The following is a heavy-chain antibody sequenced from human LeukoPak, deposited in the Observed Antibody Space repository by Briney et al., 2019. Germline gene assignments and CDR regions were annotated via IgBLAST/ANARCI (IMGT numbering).Heavy chain of an antibody. Sequence: PGGSLRLSCVASGFTFDNYWMDWVRQAPGKGLEWVASIKPDGSQKDYVDSVKGRFTISRDNARNSLFLQMNSLRIDDTAVYYCAIQTYAKFDPWGQGTLVTVSS. CDR3: AIQTYAKFDP. J-gene: IGHJ5*02. V-gene: IGHV3-7*01. CDR1: GFTFDNYW. CDR2: IKPDGSQK. D-gene: IGHD2-2*01.